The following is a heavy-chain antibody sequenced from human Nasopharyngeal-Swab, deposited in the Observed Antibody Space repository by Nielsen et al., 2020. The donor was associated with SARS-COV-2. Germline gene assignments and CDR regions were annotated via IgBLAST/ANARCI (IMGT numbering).Heavy chain of an antibody. CDR3: ARDRKYYYDSSGYITDAFDI. J-gene: IGHJ3*02. CDR2: ISSNGGST. V-gene: IGHV3-64*04. D-gene: IGHD3-22*01. Sequence: VRQAPGKGLEYVSAISSNGGSTYYADSVKGRFTISRDNAKNSLYLQMNSLRAEDTAVYYCARDRKYYYDSSGYITDAFDIWGQGTMVTVSS.